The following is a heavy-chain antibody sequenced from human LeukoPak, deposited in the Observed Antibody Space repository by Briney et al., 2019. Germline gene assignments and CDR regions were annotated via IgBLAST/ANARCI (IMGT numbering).Heavy chain of an antibody. V-gene: IGHV4-34*01. CDR1: GGSFSGYY. CDR2: IDHSGST. CDR3: ARGRFMTTFGGVIVPYLYFDY. J-gene: IGHJ4*02. Sequence: SETLSLTCAVYGGSFSGYYWSWIRPPPGKGLEWSGEIDHSGSTNYNPSLKSRVTISVDTSKNQFSLKLSSVTAADTAVYYCARGRFMTTFGGVIVPYLYFDYWGQGTLVTVSS. D-gene: IGHD3-16*02.